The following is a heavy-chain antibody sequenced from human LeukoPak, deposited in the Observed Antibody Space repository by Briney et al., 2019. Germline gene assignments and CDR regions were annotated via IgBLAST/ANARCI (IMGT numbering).Heavy chain of an antibody. V-gene: IGHV4-59*01. CDR3: ARDGGGRNEAFDI. CDR2: IHYSGST. CDR1: GGSISSYY. J-gene: IGHJ3*02. Sequence: PETLSLTCTVSGGSISSYYWSWIRQPPGKGLEWIGYIHYSGSTNYNPSLKSRVTISVDTSKNQFSLKLSSVTAADTAVYYCARDGGGRNEAFDIWGQGTMVTVSS. D-gene: IGHD2-15*01.